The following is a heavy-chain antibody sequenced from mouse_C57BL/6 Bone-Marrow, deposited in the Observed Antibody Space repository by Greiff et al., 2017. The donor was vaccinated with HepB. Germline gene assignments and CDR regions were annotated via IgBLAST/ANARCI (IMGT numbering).Heavy chain of an antibody. CDR1: GFTFSDYG. Sequence: EVKVVESGGGLVKPGGSLKLSCAASGFTFSDYGMHWVRQAPEKGLEWVAYISSGSSTIYYADTVKGRFTISRDNAKNTLFLQMTSLRSEDTAMYYCSRTGYYVGYYYAMDYWGQGTSVTVSS. D-gene: IGHD2-3*01. V-gene: IGHV5-17*01. CDR3: SRTGYYVGYYYAMDY. J-gene: IGHJ4*01. CDR2: ISSGSSTI.